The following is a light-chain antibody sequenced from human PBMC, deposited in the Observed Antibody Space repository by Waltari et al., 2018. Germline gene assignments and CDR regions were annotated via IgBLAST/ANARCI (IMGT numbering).Light chain of an antibody. CDR1: QSITNY. Sequence: TCRASQSITNYLAWYQQKPGKAPKLLIYAASSLQSAVPSRFSGSGFGTHFTLTISSLQAEDFATYYCQQRNSYQWTFGQGTKVEIK. CDR2: AAS. V-gene: IGKV1-9*01. J-gene: IGKJ1*01. CDR3: QQRNSYQWT.